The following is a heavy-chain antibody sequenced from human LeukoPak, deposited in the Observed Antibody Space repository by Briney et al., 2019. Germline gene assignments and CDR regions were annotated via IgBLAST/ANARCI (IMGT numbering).Heavy chain of an antibody. D-gene: IGHD3-9*01. CDR3: AKDLARKRYFDWLLFGDFDY. Sequence: PGGSLRLSCAASGFTFSSYAMSWVRQAPGKGLGWVSAISGSGGSTYYADSVKGRFTISRDNSKNTLYLQMNSLRAEDTAVYYCAKDLARKRYFDWLLFGDFDYWGQGTLVTVSS. CDR1: GFTFSSYA. CDR2: ISGSGGST. V-gene: IGHV3-23*01. J-gene: IGHJ4*02.